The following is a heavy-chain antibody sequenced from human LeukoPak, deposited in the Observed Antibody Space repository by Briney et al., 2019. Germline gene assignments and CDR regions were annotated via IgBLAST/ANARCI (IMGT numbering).Heavy chain of an antibody. J-gene: IGHJ4*02. Sequence: GGSLRLSCADSGFTFSSYAMSWVRQAPGKGLEWVSGISGSGGSTYYADSVKGRFTISRDNSKNTLHLQMNSLRAEDTAVYYCANYSGSSRWFDYWGQGTLVTVSS. CDR3: ANYSGSSRWFDY. CDR1: GFTFSSYA. D-gene: IGHD6-13*01. V-gene: IGHV3-23*01. CDR2: ISGSGGST.